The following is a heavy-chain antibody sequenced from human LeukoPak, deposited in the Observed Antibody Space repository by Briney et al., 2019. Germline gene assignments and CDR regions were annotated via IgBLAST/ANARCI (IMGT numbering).Heavy chain of an antibody. CDR1: GFTFSSYG. CDR2: IWYDGSNK. J-gene: IGHJ4*02. D-gene: IGHD3-10*01. Sequence: GGSLRLSCAASGFTFSSYGMHWVRQAPGKGLEWVAVIWYDGSNKYYADSVKGRFTISRDNSKNTLYLQMNSLRAEDTAVYYCAKGAHYYGSGSYDYWGQGTLVTVSS. CDR3: AKGAHYYGSGSYDY. V-gene: IGHV3-33*06.